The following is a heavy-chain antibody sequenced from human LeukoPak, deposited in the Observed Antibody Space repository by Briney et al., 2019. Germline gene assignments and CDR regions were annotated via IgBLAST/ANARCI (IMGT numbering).Heavy chain of an antibody. CDR1: GFTFSSYA. J-gene: IGHJ6*02. D-gene: IGHD5-24*01. CDR3: ARPRWYYYYGMDV. Sequence: GRSLRLSCAASGFTFSSYAMHWVRQAPGKGLEWVAVISYDGSNKYYADSVKGRFTISRDNSKNTLYLQMNSLRAEDTAVYYCARPRWYYYYGMDVWGQGTTVTASS. V-gene: IGHV3-30-3*01. CDR2: ISYDGSNK.